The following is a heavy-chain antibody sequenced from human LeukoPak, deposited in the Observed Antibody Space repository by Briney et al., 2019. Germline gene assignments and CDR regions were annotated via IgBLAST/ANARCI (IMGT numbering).Heavy chain of an antibody. V-gene: IGHV4-34*01. Sequence: NPSETLSLTCAVYGGSLRGYYWSWVRQPPGKGLEWIGEINHSGETNYNPSLKSRVTMSVDTSKSQFSLKLTSVTAADTAMYYCASPTGEATRWGQGTLVTVSS. D-gene: IGHD7-27*01. CDR3: ASPTGEATR. CDR1: GGSLRGYY. CDR2: INHSGET. J-gene: IGHJ4*02.